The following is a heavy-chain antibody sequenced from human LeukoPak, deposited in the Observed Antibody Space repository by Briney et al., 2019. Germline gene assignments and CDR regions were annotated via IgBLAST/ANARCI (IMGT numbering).Heavy chain of an antibody. D-gene: IGHD3-10*02. J-gene: IGHJ4*02. Sequence: ASVKVSCKTSGYTFTGYYMHWVRQAPGQGLEWMGWINPNSGGTNYAQKFQGRVTMTRDTSISTTYMELSRLRSDDTAVYYCASVPAVACTGDDVDDWGQGTLVTVSS. CDR3: ASVPAVACTGDDVDD. CDR1: GYTFTGYY. V-gene: IGHV1-2*02. CDR2: INPNSGGT.